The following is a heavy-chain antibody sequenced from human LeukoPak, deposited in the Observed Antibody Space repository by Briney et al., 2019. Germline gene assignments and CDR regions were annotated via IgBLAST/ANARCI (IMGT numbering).Heavy chain of an antibody. CDR2: ISSSSSTI. D-gene: IGHD3-10*01. CDR1: GFTFSSYS. V-gene: IGHV3-48*02. J-gene: IGHJ4*02. CDR3: ARSDYYGSGSYYIPFDY. Sequence: PGGSLRLSCAASGFTFSSYSMNWVRQAPGKGLEWVSYISSSSSTIYYADSVKGRFTISRDNAKNSLYLQMNSLGDEDTAVYYCARSDYYGSGSYYIPFDYWGQGTLVTVSS.